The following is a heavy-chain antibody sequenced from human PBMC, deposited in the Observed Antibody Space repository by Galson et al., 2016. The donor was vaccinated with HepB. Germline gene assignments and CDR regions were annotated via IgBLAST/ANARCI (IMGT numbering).Heavy chain of an antibody. CDR3: ARDDEYCGGDCYSSRFDY. J-gene: IGHJ4*02. Sequence: SLRLSCAASGFTFNKYAMSWVRQAPGKGLEWVSATSGSGARTYYADSVTGRFTISRDNSENSLYLQMNSLRDEDTAVYYCARDDEYCGGDCYSSRFDYWGQGTLVTVSS. CDR1: GFTFNKYA. V-gene: IGHV3-23*01. CDR2: TSGSGART. D-gene: IGHD2-21*02.